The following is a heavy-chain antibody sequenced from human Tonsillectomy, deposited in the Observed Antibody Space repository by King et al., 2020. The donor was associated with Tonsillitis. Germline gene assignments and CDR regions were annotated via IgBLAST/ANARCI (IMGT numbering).Heavy chain of an antibody. V-gene: IGHV4-34*01. J-gene: IGHJ6*02. CDR1: GGSFSDYY. Sequence: VQLQQWGAGLLKPSETLSLTCAVYGGSFSDYYWTWIRQPPGKGLEWIGEINHRGSTNYNPSLKSRVTISVDTSKNQFSLHLTSVTAADTAVYYCARYPTIISSVDGMDVWGQGPRSSSP. CDR3: ARYPTIISSVDGMDV. D-gene: IGHD3-22*01. CDR2: INHRGST.